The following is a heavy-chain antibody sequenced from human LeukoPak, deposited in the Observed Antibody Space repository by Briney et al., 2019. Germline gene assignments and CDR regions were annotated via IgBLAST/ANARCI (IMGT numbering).Heavy chain of an antibody. D-gene: IGHD1-26*01. CDR1: GLTFSSYA. V-gene: IGHV3-23*01. J-gene: IGHJ4*02. CDR3: AKGIVGATLTYYFDY. CDR2: ISGSGGST. Sequence: PGGSLRLSCAASGLTFSSYAMSWVRQAPGKGLEWVSAISGSGGSTYYADSVKGRFTISRDNSKNTLYLQMNGLRAEDTAVYYCAKGIVGATLTYYFDYWGQGTLVTVSS.